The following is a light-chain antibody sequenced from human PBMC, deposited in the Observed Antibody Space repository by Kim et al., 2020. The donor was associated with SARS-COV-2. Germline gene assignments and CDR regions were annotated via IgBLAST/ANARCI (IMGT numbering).Light chain of an antibody. CDR3: QQYGSSPRT. J-gene: IGKJ1*01. Sequence: EIVLTQSPGTLSLSPGERATLSCRASQNFGSNSLAWYQQKPGQAPRLLIYGVSSRATGIPDRFSGSGSGTEFTLTISGLEPEDFAVYFCQQYGSSPRTFGQGTKVDIK. CDR1: QNFGSNS. V-gene: IGKV3-20*01. CDR2: GVS.